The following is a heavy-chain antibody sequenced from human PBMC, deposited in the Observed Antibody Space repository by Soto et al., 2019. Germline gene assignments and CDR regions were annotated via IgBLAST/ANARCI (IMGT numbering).Heavy chain of an antibody. Sequence: PSETLSLTCTISGGSISVYYWSWIRQPPGQALEWIGYIYDSGSPYYNPSLRSRVIISADTSKNQISLKLTSATAADTAVYYCARRVGSSPPRYWGRGTLVTVSS. V-gene: IGHV4-59*01. J-gene: IGHJ4*02. D-gene: IGHD1-26*01. CDR3: ARRVGSSPPRY. CDR1: GGSISVYY. CDR2: IYDSGSP.